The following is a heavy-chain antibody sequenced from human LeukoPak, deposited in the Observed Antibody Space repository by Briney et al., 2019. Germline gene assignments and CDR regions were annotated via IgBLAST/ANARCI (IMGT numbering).Heavy chain of an antibody. CDR2: IKQDGFDK. Sequence: GGSLRLSCAASGFTFSSYWMSWVRQAPGKGLEWVANIKQDGFDKYYVDSVKGRFTISRDNAKNSLYLQMNSPRAEDTAVYYCVKEAALAGAEYWGQGTLVTVSS. CDR3: VKEAALAGAEY. D-gene: IGHD6-19*01. J-gene: IGHJ4*02. CDR1: GFTFSSYW. V-gene: IGHV3-7*01.